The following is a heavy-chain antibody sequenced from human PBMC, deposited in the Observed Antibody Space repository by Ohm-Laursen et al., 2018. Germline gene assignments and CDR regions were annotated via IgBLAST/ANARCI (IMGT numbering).Heavy chain of an antibody. CDR2: INQDGTKK. D-gene: IGHD1-26*01. CDR1: GFTFSTYW. Sequence: LRLSCSASGFTFSTYWMHWVRQAPGKGLEWVANINQDGTKKHYVDSVRGRFTISRDSAKNSLYLQINSLRAEDTAVYYCARDTVGIDYWGQGTLVTVSS. CDR3: ARDTVGIDY. J-gene: IGHJ4*02. V-gene: IGHV3-7*01.